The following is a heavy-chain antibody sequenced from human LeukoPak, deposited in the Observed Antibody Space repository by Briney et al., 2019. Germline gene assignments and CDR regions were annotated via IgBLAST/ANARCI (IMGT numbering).Heavy chain of an antibody. CDR3: ARHIGYSSGWYGAFDI. CDR2: IYPGDSDT. J-gene: IGHJ3*02. V-gene: IGHV5-51*01. D-gene: IGHD6-19*01. CDR1: EYSFTSYW. Sequence: GESLKISCKGSEYSFTSYWIGWVRQLPGKGLEWMGIIYPGDSDTRYSPSFQGQVTISADKSISTAYLQWSSLKASDTAMHYCARHIGYSSGWYGAFDIWGQGTMVTVSS.